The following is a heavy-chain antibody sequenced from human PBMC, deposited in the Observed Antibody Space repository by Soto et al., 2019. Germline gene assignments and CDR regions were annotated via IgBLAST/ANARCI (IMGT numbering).Heavy chain of an antibody. Sequence: ASVKVSCKASVYTFTSYYMHWVRQAPGQGLEWMGIISPSGGSTSYAQKFQGRVTMTRDTSTSTVYMELSSLRSEDTAVYYCARDVATVTSRPFRYFDLWGRGTLVTVSS. D-gene: IGHD4-17*01. CDR2: ISPSGGST. CDR1: VYTFTSYY. J-gene: IGHJ2*01. CDR3: ARDVATVTSRPFRYFDL. V-gene: IGHV1-46*03.